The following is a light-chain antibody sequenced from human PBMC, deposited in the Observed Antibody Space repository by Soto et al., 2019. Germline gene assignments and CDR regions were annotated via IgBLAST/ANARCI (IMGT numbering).Light chain of an antibody. V-gene: IGKV3-20*01. CDR1: QSVRDNY. CDR2: AAS. CDR3: QQYGTSMYT. J-gene: IGKJ2*01. Sequence: EIVLTQSPDPVSSSPGERVTLSCRASQSVRDNYLAWYQQKPGEAPRLLIYAASTRATGIPDRFSGSGSGTDFTLTINSLEPEDFAVYFCQQYGTSMYTFGQGTKLEIK.